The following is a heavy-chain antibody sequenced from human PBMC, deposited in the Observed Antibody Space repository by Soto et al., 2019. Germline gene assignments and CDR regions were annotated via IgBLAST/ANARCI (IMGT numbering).Heavy chain of an antibody. CDR2: ISRSGGTT. V-gene: IGHV3-23*01. Sequence: EVQLLESGGGLVQPGGSLRLSCVASGFTFISYGMSWVRQAPGEGLEWVSSISRSGGTTYYAESVKGRFTISRDNSKSTVYLQMNSLRSEDTCVYYCAKDYHDTAYRYDAFDNWGQGTMVTVSS. J-gene: IGHJ3*02. D-gene: IGHD4-4*01. CDR1: GFTFISYG. CDR3: AKDYHDTAYRYDAFDN.